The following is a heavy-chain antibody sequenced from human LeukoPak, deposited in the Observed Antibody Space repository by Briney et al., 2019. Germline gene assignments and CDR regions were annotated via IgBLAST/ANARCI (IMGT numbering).Heavy chain of an antibody. V-gene: IGHV4-39*01. D-gene: IGHD5-18*01. CDR1: GGSISSSSYY. CDR3: ARQFFVQLWLRVWVDYYMDV. Sequence: SETLSLTCTVSGGSISSSSYYWGWIRQPPGKGLEWIGSIYYSGSTYYNPSLKSRVTISVDTSKSQFSLKLSSVTAADTAVYYCARQFFVQLWLRVWVDYYMDVWGKGTTVTISS. CDR2: IYYSGST. J-gene: IGHJ6*03.